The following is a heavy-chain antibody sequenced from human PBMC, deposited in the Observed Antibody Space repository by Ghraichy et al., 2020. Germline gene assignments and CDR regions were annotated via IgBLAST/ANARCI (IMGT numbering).Heavy chain of an antibody. D-gene: IGHD2-15*01. Sequence: LSLTCAASGFTFSSYAMTWVRQAPGKGLEWVSGISGSGGSRHYADSVKGRFTISRDNSKNTLYLQMNSLRAEDTAVYYCAKAPLCSGGSCYWGHGWIDPWGQGTLVTVSS. CDR1: GFTFSSYA. CDR3: AKAPLCSGGSCYWGHGWIDP. CDR2: ISGSGGSR. J-gene: IGHJ5*02. V-gene: IGHV3-23*01.